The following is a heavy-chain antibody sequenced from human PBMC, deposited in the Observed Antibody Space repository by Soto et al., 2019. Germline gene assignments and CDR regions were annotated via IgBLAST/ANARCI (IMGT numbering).Heavy chain of an antibody. D-gene: IGHD3-3*01. CDR3: ARVGDDFWSGYSSPYYYYYGMDV. Sequence: ASVKVSCKASGYTFTGYYMHWVRQAPGQGLEWMGWINPNSGGTNYAQKFQGRVTMTRDTSISTAYMELSRLRSDDTAVYYCARVGDDFWSGYSSPYYYYYGMDVWGQGTTVTVSS. V-gene: IGHV1-2*02. CDR1: GYTFTGYY. CDR2: INPNSGGT. J-gene: IGHJ6*02.